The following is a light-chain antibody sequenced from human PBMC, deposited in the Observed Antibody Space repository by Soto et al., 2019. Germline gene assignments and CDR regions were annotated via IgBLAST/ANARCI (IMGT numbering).Light chain of an antibody. CDR3: QQYNNRPPWT. V-gene: IGKV3-20*01. J-gene: IGKJ1*01. CDR2: GAS. CDR1: QSISSSY. Sequence: EIVLTQSPGTLSLSPGKRATLSCRASQSISSSYLAWYQQGPGQAPRLLIYGASSRATGIPDRFSGSGSGTEFSLTITSLQSEDFALYYCQQYNNRPPWTFGQGTKVDIK.